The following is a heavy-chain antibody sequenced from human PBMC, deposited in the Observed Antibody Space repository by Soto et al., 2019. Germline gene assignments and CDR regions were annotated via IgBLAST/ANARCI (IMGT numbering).Heavy chain of an antibody. J-gene: IGHJ4*02. CDR2: LWRNGSNT. V-gene: IGHV3-33*08. CDR1: GFTFSDYD. D-gene: IGHD6-19*01. CDR3: AGDGTGWTGGDH. Sequence: GGSLRLSCAASGFTFSDYDMSWVRQAPGKRLEWVAVLWRNGSNTYYADSVKGRFTISRDNSKNTLYLEMNSLRAEDTAVYYCAGDGTGWTGGDHWGQGTMVTVSS.